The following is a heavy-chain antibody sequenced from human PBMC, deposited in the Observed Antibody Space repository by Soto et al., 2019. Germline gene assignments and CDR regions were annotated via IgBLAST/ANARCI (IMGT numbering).Heavy chain of an antibody. Sequence: GGSLRLSCAASGFTFSSYAMSWVRQAPGKGLEWVSAISGSVDSTYYADSGKGRFTISRENSKKTLYLQMNILRPEDTAVSYCAKDRATVTTFLGWYCMDVWGQGTPVTVSS. CDR3: AKDRATVTTFLGWYCMDV. CDR2: ISGSVDST. V-gene: IGHV3-23*01. D-gene: IGHD4-17*01. CDR1: GFTFSSYA. J-gene: IGHJ6*02.